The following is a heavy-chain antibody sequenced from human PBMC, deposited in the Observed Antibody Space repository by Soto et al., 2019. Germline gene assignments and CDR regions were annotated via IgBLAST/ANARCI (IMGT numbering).Heavy chain of an antibody. V-gene: IGHV3-30*01. CDR3: ARYIFPEYDYLWGTLAF. CDR2: ISYDGSNK. J-gene: IGHJ4*02. D-gene: IGHD5-12*01. CDR1: GFTFSSYA. Sequence: GGSLRLSCAASGFTFSSYAMHWVRQAPGKGLKWVAVISYDGSNKYYADSVKGRFTISRDNSKNTLYLQMNSLRAEDTAVYYCARYIFPEYDYLWGTLAFRGQGTLVT.